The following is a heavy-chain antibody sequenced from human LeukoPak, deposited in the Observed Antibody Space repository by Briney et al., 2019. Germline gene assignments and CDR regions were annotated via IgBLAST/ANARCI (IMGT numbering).Heavy chain of an antibody. J-gene: IGHJ4*02. CDR2: ISSSSSTI. Sequence: GGSLRLSCAASGFTFSSYEMNWVRQAPGKGLEWVSYISSSSSTIYYADSVKGRFTISRDNAKNSLYLQMNSLRAEDTAVYYCARVSAGTMVRYVGYFDYWGQGTLVTVSS. CDR1: GFTFSSYE. CDR3: ARVSAGTMVRYVGYFDY. V-gene: IGHV3-48*03. D-gene: IGHD3-10*01.